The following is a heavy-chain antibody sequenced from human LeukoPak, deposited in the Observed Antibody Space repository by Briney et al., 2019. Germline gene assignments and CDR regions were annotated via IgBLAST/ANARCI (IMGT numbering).Heavy chain of an antibody. Sequence: GRSLRLSCAASGFTFSDYYMSWIRQAPGKGLEWVSYISSSGSTIYYADSVKGRFTISRDNAKNSLYLQMNSLRAEDTAVYYCARDAVVPAAKRNYYYGMDVWGQGTTVTVSS. D-gene: IGHD2-2*01. CDR2: ISSSGSTI. CDR3: ARDAVVPAAKRNYYYGMDV. CDR1: GFTFSDYY. J-gene: IGHJ6*02. V-gene: IGHV3-11*01.